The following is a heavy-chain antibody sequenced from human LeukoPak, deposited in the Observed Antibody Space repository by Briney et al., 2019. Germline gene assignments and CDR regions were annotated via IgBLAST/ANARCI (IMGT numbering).Heavy chain of an antibody. J-gene: IGHJ4*02. CDR1: GGSISSDY. Sequence: PSETLSLTCTVSGGSISSDYWSWIRQPPGKGLEWIGYIYYTGSTYHNPTLKSRVTISVDTSKNQFSLKLSSVTAADTAVYYCARLCGGDCYSLDYWGQGTLVTVSS. CDR3: ARLCGGDCYSLDY. D-gene: IGHD2-21*02. V-gene: IGHV4-59*08. CDR2: IYYTGST.